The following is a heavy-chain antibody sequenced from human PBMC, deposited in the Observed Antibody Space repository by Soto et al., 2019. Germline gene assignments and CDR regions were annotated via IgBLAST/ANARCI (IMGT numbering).Heavy chain of an antibody. CDR3: ARDGYDGSGSPYPAY. J-gene: IGHJ4*02. D-gene: IGHD3-10*01. CDR2: IYHLGST. Sequence: SETLSLTCSVSGGSMSEYFWSWIRQSPGKGLEWIGYIYHLGSTDYNPSLKSRVTISVDTSKRQFSLRLTSVTAADTAVYYCARDGYDGSGSPYPAYWGPGTQVTVSS. CDR1: GGSMSEYF. V-gene: IGHV4-59*01.